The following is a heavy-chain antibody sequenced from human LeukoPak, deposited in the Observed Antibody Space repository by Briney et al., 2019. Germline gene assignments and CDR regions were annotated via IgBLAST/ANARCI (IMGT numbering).Heavy chain of an antibody. CDR1: GYTFTSYG. Sequence: ASVKVSCKASGYTFTSYGVSRVRQAPGQGLECMGWISAYNGNTYYAQKLQGRVTMTTDTSTSTADMELSSPRSDDTPGHYCARGGSYPVYYYGMDLWGQRTTVTVSS. CDR3: ARGGSYPVYYYGMDL. V-gene: IGHV1-18*01. J-gene: IGHJ6*02. CDR2: ISAYNGNT. D-gene: IGHD1-26*01.